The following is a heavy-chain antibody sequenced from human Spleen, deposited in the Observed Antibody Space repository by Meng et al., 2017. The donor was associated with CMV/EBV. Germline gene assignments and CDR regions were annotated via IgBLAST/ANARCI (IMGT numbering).Heavy chain of an antibody. D-gene: IGHD1-26*01. CDR3: AKDAGGAATFYCDSMDV. V-gene: IGHV3-33*06. Sequence: GESLKISCAASGGIFRTYGMHWVRQAPGKGLEWVAVMWYDGSNEYYADSVKGRFTISRDNSKNTLYLQMNSLRAEDTAVYYCAKDAGGAATFYCDSMDVWGQGTTVTVSS. CDR2: MWYDGSNE. CDR1: GGIFRTYG. J-gene: IGHJ6*02.